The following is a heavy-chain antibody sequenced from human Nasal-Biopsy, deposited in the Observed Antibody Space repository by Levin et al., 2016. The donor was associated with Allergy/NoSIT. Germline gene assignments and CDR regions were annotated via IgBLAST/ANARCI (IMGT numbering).Heavy chain of an antibody. CDR1: GFAFGNYA. CDR3: SRGGYSHSLDV. V-gene: IGHV3-64*04. Sequence: GGSLRLSCSGSGFAFGNYALHWVRQAPGKGLEYVSVLSNNGGRSYYADAVKGRFTISRDNAKNTVFLQVNSLRAEDTAVYYCSRGGYSHSLDVWGQGTTVTVSS. J-gene: IGHJ6*02. CDR2: LSNNGGRS. D-gene: IGHD5-12*01.